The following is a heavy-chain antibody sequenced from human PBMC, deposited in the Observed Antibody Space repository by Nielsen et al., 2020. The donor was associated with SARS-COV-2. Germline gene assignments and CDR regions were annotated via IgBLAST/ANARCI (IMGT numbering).Heavy chain of an antibody. CDR2: ISYDGSNK. J-gene: IGHJ4*02. CDR1: GFTFSSYG. V-gene: IGHV3-30*18. D-gene: IGHD6-19*01. Sequence: GESLKISCAASGFTFSSYGMHWVRQAPGKGLEWVAVISYDGSNKYYADSVKGRFTISRDISKNTLYLQMNSLRAEDTAVYYCAKSQVGIGQWLGYWGQGTLVTVSS. CDR3: AKSQVGIGQWLGY.